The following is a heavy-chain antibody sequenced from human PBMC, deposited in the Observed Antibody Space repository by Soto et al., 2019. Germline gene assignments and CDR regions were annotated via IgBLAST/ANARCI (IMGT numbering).Heavy chain of an antibody. V-gene: IGHV1-8*01. CDR1: GYTFTSYD. Sequence: ASVKVSCKASGYTFTSYDINGVRQATGQGLEWMGWMNPNSGNTGYAQKFQGRVTMTRNTSISTAYMELSSLRSEDTAVYYCARGHGFITFGGVIANNWFDPWGQGTLVTVSS. J-gene: IGHJ5*02. CDR2: MNPNSGNT. D-gene: IGHD3-16*02. CDR3: ARGHGFITFGGVIANNWFDP.